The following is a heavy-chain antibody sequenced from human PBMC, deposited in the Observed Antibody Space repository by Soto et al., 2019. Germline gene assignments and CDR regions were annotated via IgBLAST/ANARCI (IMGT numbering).Heavy chain of an antibody. CDR1: GGSFSGYY. Sequence: SETLSLTCAVYGGSFSGYYWSWIRQPPGKGLEWIGEINHSGSTNYNPSLKSRVTISVDTSKNQFSLKLSSVTAADTAVYYCARKPLWGGIAARPHYFDYWGQGTLVTVSS. J-gene: IGHJ4*02. CDR3: ARKPLWGGIAARPHYFDY. V-gene: IGHV4-34*01. CDR2: INHSGST. D-gene: IGHD6-6*01.